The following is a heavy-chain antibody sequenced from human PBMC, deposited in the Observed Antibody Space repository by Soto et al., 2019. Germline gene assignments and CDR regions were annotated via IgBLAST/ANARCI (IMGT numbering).Heavy chain of an antibody. V-gene: IGHV3-33*01. CDR2: IWYDGSNK. D-gene: IGHD3-22*01. CDR3: ARETYYYGSSGYYYDY. CDR1: GFTFSSCG. Sequence: GSLRLSCAASGFTFSSCGMHWVRQAPGKGLEWVALIWYDGSNKYYADSVKGRFTISRDNSKNTLYLQMNSLRAEDTAVYYCARETYYYGSSGYYYDYWGQGTLVTVSS. J-gene: IGHJ4*02.